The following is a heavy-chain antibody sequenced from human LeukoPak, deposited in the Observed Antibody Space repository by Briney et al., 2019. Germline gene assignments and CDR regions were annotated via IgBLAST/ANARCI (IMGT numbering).Heavy chain of an antibody. CDR1: GGTFSSYT. Sequence: SVKVSCKASGGTFSSYTISWVRQAPGQGLEWMGRIIPILGIANYAQKFQGRVTITADKSTSTAYMELSSLRSEDTAAYYCARDSVDTAMVTGWYFDYWGQGTLVTVSS. CDR3: ARDSVDTAMVTGWYFDY. V-gene: IGHV1-69*04. J-gene: IGHJ4*02. D-gene: IGHD5-18*01. CDR2: IIPILGIA.